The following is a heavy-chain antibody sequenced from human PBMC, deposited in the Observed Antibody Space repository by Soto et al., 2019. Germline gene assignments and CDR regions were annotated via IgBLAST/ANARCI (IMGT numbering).Heavy chain of an antibody. CDR3: AREDQQLATVWYYYYGMDV. V-gene: IGHV1-3*01. CDR2: INAGNGNT. D-gene: IGHD6-13*01. Sequence: GASVNVSCKASGYTFTSYAMHWVRQAPGQRLEWMGWINAGNGNTKYSQKFQGRVTITRDTSASTAYMELSSLRSEDTAVYYCAREDQQLATVWYYYYGMDVWGQGTTVTVSS. CDR1: GYTFTSYA. J-gene: IGHJ6*02.